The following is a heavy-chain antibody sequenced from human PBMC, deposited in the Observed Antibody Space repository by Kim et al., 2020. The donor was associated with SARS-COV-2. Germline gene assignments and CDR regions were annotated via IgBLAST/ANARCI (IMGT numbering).Heavy chain of an antibody. Sequence: GRFTISRDNSKNTLYLQMNSLRAEDTAVYYCARGDSKLLWFGELLYPFDYWGQGTLVTVSS. D-gene: IGHD3-10*01. J-gene: IGHJ4*02. CDR3: ARGDSKLLWFGELLYPFDY. V-gene: IGHV3-30*01.